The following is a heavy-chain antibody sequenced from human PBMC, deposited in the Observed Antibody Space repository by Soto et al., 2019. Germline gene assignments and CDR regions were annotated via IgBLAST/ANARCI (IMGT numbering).Heavy chain of an antibody. CDR2: IYYSRST. Sequence: SETLSLTCTVSGGSTSSADYYWSWIRQPPXKGLEWIGYIYYSRSTHYSPSLNYNPSLKSRVTISIDTSKNQFSLKVSSVTAADTAVYYCSAVPATHYYYGMDVWGQGSTVTVSS. V-gene: IGHV4-30-4*01. CDR1: GGSTSSADYY. J-gene: IGHJ6*02. CDR3: SAVPATHYYYGMDV. D-gene: IGHD2-2*01.